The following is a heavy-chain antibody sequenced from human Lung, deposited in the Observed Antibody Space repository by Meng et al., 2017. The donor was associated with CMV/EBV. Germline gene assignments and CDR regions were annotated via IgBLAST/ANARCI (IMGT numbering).Heavy chain of an antibody. J-gene: IGHJ6*02. D-gene: IGHD1-26*01. V-gene: IGHV3-13*01. CDR3: GRKIPVSGMDV. CDR2: IGSRGDT. Sequence: GEXXRISCAASGFTLSRYDIHWARQATGKGLEWVSGIGSRGDTHYADSVKGRFTISRENAKNSVYLQVNSVRAGDTAVYYCGRKIPVSGMDVWRQGTTVTVSS. CDR1: GFTLSRYD.